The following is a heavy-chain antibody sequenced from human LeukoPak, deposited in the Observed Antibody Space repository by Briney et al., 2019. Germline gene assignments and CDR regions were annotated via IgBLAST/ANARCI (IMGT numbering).Heavy chain of an antibody. J-gene: IGHJ4*02. CDR3: ARDLVSEEYGDYVFFDY. D-gene: IGHD4-17*01. V-gene: IGHV1-46*01. CDR1: GCTFTSYY. Sequence: GASVKVSCKASGCTFTSYYMHWVRQAPGQGLEWMGIINPSGGSTSYAQKFQGRVTMTRDTSTSTVYMELSSLRSEDTAVYYCARDLVSEEYGDYVFFDYWGQGTLVTVSS. CDR2: INPSGGST.